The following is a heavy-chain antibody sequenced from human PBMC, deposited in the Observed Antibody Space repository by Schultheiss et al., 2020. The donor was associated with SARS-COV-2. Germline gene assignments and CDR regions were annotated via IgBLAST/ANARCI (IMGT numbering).Heavy chain of an antibody. V-gene: IGHV4-34*01. Sequence: SETLSLTCTVSGGSISSYYWSWIRQPPGKGLEWIGEINHSGSTNYNPSLKSRVTISGDTSKNQFSLKLSSVTAADTAVYYCARGAPDAGSSSGMLDYWGQGTLVTVSS. CDR3: ARGAPDAGSSSGMLDY. CDR1: GGSISSYY. CDR2: INHSGST. D-gene: IGHD6-6*01. J-gene: IGHJ4*02.